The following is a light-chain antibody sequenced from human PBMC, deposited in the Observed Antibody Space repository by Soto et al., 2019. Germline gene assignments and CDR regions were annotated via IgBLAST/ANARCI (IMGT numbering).Light chain of an antibody. CDR2: EVS. V-gene: IGLV2-14*01. Sequence: QSVLTQPASVSGSPGQSITISCTGTNSDVGGYNYVSWYQQHPGKAPKLMIYEVSNQPSGVSNRFSGSKSGNTASLTISGLQAEDEADYYCSSYTSSTSYVFGTGTKLTVL. CDR3: SSYTSSTSYV. CDR1: NSDVGGYNY. J-gene: IGLJ1*01.